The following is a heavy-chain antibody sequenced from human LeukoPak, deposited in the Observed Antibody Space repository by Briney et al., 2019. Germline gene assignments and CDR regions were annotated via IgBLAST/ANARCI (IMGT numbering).Heavy chain of an antibody. D-gene: IGHD5-18*01. CDR2: ISGSGGST. CDR1: GFTFSSYA. V-gene: IGHV3-23*01. Sequence: GGSLRLSCAASGFTFSSYAMSWVRQAPGKGLEWVSAISGSGGSTYYADSVKGRFTISRDNSKNTLYLQMNSLRAEDTAVYYCAKLGIRGYSYVLNWFDPWGQGTLVTVSS. J-gene: IGHJ5*02. CDR3: AKLGIRGYSYVLNWFDP.